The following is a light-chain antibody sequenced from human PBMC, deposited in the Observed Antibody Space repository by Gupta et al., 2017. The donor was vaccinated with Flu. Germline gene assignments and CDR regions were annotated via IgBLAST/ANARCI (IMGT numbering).Light chain of an antibody. J-gene: IGLJ3*02. CDR2: ANN. CDR3: ASWDYSLNGRWV. CDR1: WSNIGGNT. V-gene: IGLV1-44*01. Sequence: QSTLTQPPAASGAPGQTVTISCSGGWSNIGGNTVNWYQQLPGAAPKLLIYANNQRPSGVPDRCSGSKSGTSASLAIDGLQSEDEADYYCASWDYSLNGRWVFGGGTKLTVL.